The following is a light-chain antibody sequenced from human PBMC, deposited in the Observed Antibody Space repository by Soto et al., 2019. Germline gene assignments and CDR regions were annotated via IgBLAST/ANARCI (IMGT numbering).Light chain of an antibody. J-gene: IGLJ1*01. V-gene: IGLV2-14*01. CDR1: GSDIAGYNY. Sequence: QTVLAQPASVSGSPGQSITISCTGTGSDIAGYNYVSWFQQHPGKAPKLMMYQVTIRPSGVSNRFSGAKSGNTASLTVSGLQAEDEADYYCSPYAGSSNVFGTGTKVTVL. CDR3: SPYAGSSNV. CDR2: QVT.